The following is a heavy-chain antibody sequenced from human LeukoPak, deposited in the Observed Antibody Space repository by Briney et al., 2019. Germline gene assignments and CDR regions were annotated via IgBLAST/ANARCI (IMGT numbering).Heavy chain of an antibody. CDR3: AKGHYYGSGSLDY. Sequence: PGGSLRLSCAASGFTFSSYGMSWVPQAPGKGLEWVSAIGGRDGSTYYADSVKGRFTISRDNSKNTLYVQMNSLRAEDTAVYYCAKGHYYGSGSLDYWGQGTLVTVSS. D-gene: IGHD3-10*01. V-gene: IGHV3-23*01. J-gene: IGHJ4*02. CDR2: IGGRDGST. CDR1: GFTFSSYG.